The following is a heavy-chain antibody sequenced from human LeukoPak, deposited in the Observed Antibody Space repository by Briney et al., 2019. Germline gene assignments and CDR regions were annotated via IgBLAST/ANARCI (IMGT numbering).Heavy chain of an antibody. CDR3: ARDGEDIVVVVAAHYYYYMDV. D-gene: IGHD2-15*01. V-gene: IGHV3-21*01. CDR1: GFTFSSYS. Sequence: GGSLRLSCAASGFTFSSYSMNWVRQAPGKGLEWVSSISSSSSYIYYADSVKGRFTTSRDNAKNSLYLQMNSMRAEDTAVYYCARDGEDIVVVVAAHYYYYMDVWGKGTTVTVSS. J-gene: IGHJ6*03. CDR2: ISSSSSYI.